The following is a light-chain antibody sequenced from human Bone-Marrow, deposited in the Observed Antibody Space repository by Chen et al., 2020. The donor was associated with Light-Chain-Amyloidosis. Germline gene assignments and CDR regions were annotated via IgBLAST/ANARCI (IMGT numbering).Light chain of an antibody. J-gene: IGKJ3*01. CDR3: QQSYSTLGVT. CDR1: QSIFSN. Sequence: DIQMTQSPSSLSASVGDRVTITCRASQSIFSNLNWYQHKPGKAPKLLISTASRLQSGVPSRFSGSGYGTDFTLTISRLQPEDRATYYCQQSYSTLGVTFGPGTKVDIK. V-gene: IGKV1-39*01. CDR2: TAS.